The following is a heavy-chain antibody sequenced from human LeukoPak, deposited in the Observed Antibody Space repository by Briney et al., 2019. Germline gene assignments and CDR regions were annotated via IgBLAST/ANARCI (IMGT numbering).Heavy chain of an antibody. CDR1: GGSISSGGYY. V-gene: IGHV4-31*03. J-gene: IGHJ1*01. Sequence: PSQTLSLTCTVSGGSISSGGYYWNWIRQHPGKGLEWIGYIYYSGSTYYNPSLKSRVTISVDTSKNQFSLKLSSVTAADTAVYYCARYSSSWYLDAEYFQHWGQGTLVTVSS. CDR3: ARYSSSWYLDAEYFQH. D-gene: IGHD6-13*01. CDR2: IYYSGST.